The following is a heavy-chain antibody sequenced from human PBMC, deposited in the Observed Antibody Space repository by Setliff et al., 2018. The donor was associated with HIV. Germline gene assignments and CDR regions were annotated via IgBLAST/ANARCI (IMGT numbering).Heavy chain of an antibody. Sequence: SVKVSCKASGGTFSSYAISWVRQAPGQGLEWMGGLIPIYATSDYPQKLQGRVTISTDESARTAYMELRSLRSEDTAVYYCAREYCGGDCYSFTYHYYYMDVWGRGTTVTVSS. CDR2: LIPIYATS. CDR3: AREYCGGDCYSFTYHYYYMDV. D-gene: IGHD2-21*02. V-gene: IGHV1-69*05. J-gene: IGHJ6*03. CDR1: GGTFSSYA.